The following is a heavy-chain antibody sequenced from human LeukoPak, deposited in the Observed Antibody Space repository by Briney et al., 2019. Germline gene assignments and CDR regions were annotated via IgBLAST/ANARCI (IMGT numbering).Heavy chain of an antibody. CDR1: EFSFSSYW. D-gene: IGHD4-17*01. CDR3: ARLGARQILEY. CDR2: IRQDGGEK. Sequence: GGSLRLSCAASEFSFSSYWMSWVRQAPGEGLEWVANIRQDGGEKYYLDSVKGRLTVSRDNAKNSLYLQMNSLRAEDTAVYYCARLGARQILEYWGQGTLVTVSS. V-gene: IGHV3-7*01. J-gene: IGHJ4*02.